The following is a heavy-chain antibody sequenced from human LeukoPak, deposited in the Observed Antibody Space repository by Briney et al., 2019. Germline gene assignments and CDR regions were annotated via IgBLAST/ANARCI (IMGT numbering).Heavy chain of an antibody. CDR2: IIPIFGTA. Sequence: GASVKVSCKASGYTFTGYYMHWVRQAPGQGLEWMGGIIPIFGTANYAQKFQGRVTITADKSTSTAYMELSSLRSEDTAVYYCARGYYNERGYSGYDLGYYFDYWGQGTLVTVSS. V-gene: IGHV1-69*06. CDR3: ARGYYNERGYSGYDLGYYFDY. CDR1: GYTFTGYY. J-gene: IGHJ4*02. D-gene: IGHD5-12*01.